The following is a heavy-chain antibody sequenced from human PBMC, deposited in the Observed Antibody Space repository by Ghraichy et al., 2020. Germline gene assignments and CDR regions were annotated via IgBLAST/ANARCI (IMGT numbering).Heavy chain of an antibody. CDR1: GFTFSIYS. Sequence: GESLRLACAASGFTFSIYSMNWVRQAPGKGLEWISYMTSDSRTISYADSVKGRFTISRDNAKNSVYLQLNSLRAEDTAIYLCSRSTNWHFDYWGQGALVTVSS. V-gene: IGHV3-48*01. CDR3: SRSTNWHFDY. J-gene: IGHJ4*02. D-gene: IGHD1-1*01. CDR2: MTSDSRTI.